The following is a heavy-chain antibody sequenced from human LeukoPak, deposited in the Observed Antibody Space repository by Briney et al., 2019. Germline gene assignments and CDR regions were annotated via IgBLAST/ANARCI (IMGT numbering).Heavy chain of an antibody. CDR2: IIPIFGTA. Sequence: SVEVSCKASGGTYSSYAISWVRQAPGQGLEWMGGIIPIFGTANYAQKFQGRVTITTDESTSTAYMELSSLRSEDTAVYYCARDSYAGANWFDPWGQGTLVTVSS. D-gene: IGHD1-26*01. V-gene: IGHV1-69*05. CDR1: GGTYSSYA. J-gene: IGHJ5*02. CDR3: ARDSYAGANWFDP.